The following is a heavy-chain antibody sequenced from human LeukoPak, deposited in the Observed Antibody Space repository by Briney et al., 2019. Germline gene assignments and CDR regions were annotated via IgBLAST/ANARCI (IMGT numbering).Heavy chain of an antibody. CDR1: GYSFTSCL. J-gene: IGHJ4*02. CDR2: IYSGDSDT. D-gene: IGHD1-7*01. V-gene: IGHV5-51*01. Sequence: VESLKISCKGSGYSFTSCLIGWVRQMPGKGREGMGIIYSGDSDTRYSPSFQGQVTISADMSITTAYLQWSSLKASDTAMDYCERRNYDTSGHPPSFDYWGQGTLVTVSS. CDR3: ERRNYDTSGHPPSFDY.